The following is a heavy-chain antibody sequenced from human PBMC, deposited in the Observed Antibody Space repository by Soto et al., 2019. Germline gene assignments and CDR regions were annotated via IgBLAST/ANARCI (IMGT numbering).Heavy chain of an antibody. V-gene: IGHV1-18*01. D-gene: IGHD3-22*01. J-gene: IGHJ6*02. CDR1: GYTFTNSG. Sequence: GASVKVSCKASGYTFTNSGISWVRQAPGQGLEWMGWIGAYNGHTKYAQKLQGRVTMTTDTSTSTAYMELRSLKSDDTAVYYCAREDYYDSSGYLPVRYYFGMDVWGQGPTVTV. CDR3: AREDYYDSSGYLPVRYYFGMDV. CDR2: IGAYNGHT.